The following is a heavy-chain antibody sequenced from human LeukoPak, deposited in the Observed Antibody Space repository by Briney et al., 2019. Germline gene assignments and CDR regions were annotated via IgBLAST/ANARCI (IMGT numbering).Heavy chain of an antibody. CDR2: FYTSGHT. Sequence: PSETLSLTCTVSGGSINSGSYYWSWIRQPAGKGLEWTGQFYTSGHTSYNPSLKSRVTISVDTSKNQFSLKMNSVTAADTAVYYCARGVHGYSYGYVPWELYSYMDVWGKGTTVSISS. CDR1: GGSINSGSYY. CDR3: ARGVHGYSYGYVPWELYSYMDV. V-gene: IGHV4-61*09. J-gene: IGHJ6*03. D-gene: IGHD5-18*01.